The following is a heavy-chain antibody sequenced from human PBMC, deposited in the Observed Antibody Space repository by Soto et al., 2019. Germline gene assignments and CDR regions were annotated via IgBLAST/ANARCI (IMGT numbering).Heavy chain of an antibody. CDR2: ISGSGGAT. J-gene: IGHJ5*02. D-gene: IGHD3-22*01. CDR1: GFTFSSYA. V-gene: IGHV3-23*01. CDR3: AKSYDSSGSFDFLFDP. Sequence: GGSLRLSCAASGFTFSSYAMSWVRQAPGKGLEWVSAISGSGGATYYADSVKGRFTISRDNSKNTLDLQMNSLRAEDTAVYYCAKSYDSSGSFDFLFDPCGQGTLVTVSS.